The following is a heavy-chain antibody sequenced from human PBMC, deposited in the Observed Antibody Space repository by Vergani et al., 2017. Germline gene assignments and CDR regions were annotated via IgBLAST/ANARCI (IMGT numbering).Heavy chain of an antibody. Sequence: EVQLLHSGGGVIQPGGSVRLSCAASGFTFSACPMTWVRQAPGKGLEWVSAISARYPSTYYADSVKGRFTISRDNSKNLLILQMKTLKVDDTATYYCGRKQSPASLMDKPIDIWGQGTLVTVSS. J-gene: IGHJ5*02. CDR1: GFTFSACP. CDR2: ISARYPST. D-gene: IGHD1/OR15-1a*01. CDR3: GRKQSPASLMDKPIDI. V-gene: IGHV3-23*01.